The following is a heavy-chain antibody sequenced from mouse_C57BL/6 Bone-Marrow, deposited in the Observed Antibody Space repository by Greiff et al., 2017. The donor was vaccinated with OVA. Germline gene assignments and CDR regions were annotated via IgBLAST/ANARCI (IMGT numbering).Heavy chain of an antibody. CDR1: GYTFTSYW. V-gene: IGHV1-53*01. J-gene: IGHJ4*01. D-gene: IGHD2-5*01. CDR2: INPSNGGT. CDR3: ARGPPYYSNGDYYAMDY. Sequence: QVKLQQPGTELVKPGASVKLSCKASGYTFTSYWMHWVKQRPGQGLEWIGNINPSNGGTNYNEKFKSKATLTVDKSSSTAYMQLSSLTSEDSAVYYCARGPPYYSNGDYYAMDYWGQGTSVTVSS.